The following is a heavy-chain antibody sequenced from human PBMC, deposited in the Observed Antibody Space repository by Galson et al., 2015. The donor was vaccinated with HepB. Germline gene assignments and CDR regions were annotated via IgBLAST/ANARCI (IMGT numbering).Heavy chain of an antibody. Sequence: SLRLSCAASGFTFSSYSMNWVRQAPGKGLEWVSSISSSSSYIYYADSVKGRFTISRDNAKNSRYLQMNSLRAEDTAVYYCARDETTVTFDYWGQGTLVTVSS. V-gene: IGHV3-21*01. CDR1: GFTFSSYS. J-gene: IGHJ4*02. CDR3: ARDETTVTFDY. CDR2: ISSSSSYI. D-gene: IGHD4-17*01.